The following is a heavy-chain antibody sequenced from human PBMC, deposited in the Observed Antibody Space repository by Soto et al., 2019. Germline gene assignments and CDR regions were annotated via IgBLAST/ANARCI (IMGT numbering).Heavy chain of an antibody. V-gene: IGHV3-30*03. J-gene: IGHJ3*02. CDR2: ISYDGSNK. CDR1: EFTFSNYG. D-gene: IGHD3-16*02. Sequence: GGSLRLSCAASEFTFSNYGMHWVRQAPGKGLEWVAVISYDGSNKYYADSVKGRFTISRDNSKNSLYLQMNSLKAGDTAVYYSARQSIETVFAIWGHGTIVLVSS. CDR3: ARQSIETVFAI.